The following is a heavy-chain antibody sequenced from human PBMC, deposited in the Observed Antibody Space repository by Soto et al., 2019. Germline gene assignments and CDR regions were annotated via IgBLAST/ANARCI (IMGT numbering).Heavy chain of an antibody. CDR3: AGDRGYDSGTGDAFDI. CDR1: GFTFSSYA. Sequence: QVQLVESGGGVVQPGRSLRLSCAASGFTFSSYAMHWVRQAPGKGLEWVAVISYDGSNKYYADTVKGRFTNSRDNSTTPLYLQMNSVRAEDTAVYYCAGDRGYDSGTGDAFDIWGQGTLVTVSS. J-gene: IGHJ3*02. CDR2: ISYDGSNK. V-gene: IGHV3-30-3*01. D-gene: IGHD6-19*01.